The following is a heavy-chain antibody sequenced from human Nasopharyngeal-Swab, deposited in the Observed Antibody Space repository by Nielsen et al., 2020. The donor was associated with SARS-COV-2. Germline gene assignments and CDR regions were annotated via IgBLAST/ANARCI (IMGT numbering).Heavy chain of an antibody. V-gene: IGHV3-23*01. CDR3: AKEVGLLRFGELTYYYYGMDV. CDR2: ISGSGGST. D-gene: IGHD3-10*01. J-gene: IGHJ6*02. Sequence: GESLKISCAASGFTFSSYAMSWVRQAPGKGLEWVSAISGSGGSTYYADSVKGRFTISRDNSKNTLYLQMNSLRAEDTAVYYCAKEVGLLRFGELTYYYYGMDVWGQGTTVTVSS. CDR1: GFTFSSYA.